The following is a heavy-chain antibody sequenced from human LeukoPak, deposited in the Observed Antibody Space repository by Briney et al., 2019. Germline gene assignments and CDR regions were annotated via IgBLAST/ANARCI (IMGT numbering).Heavy chain of an antibody. D-gene: IGHD3-16*01. CDR3: AKDPGSIRNYSDY. CDR2: ISSDGSGK. V-gene: IGHV3-30*18. Sequence: GRSLRLSCAASGFTFSNYAMHWVRQAPGKGLEWVAVISSDGSGKYYTDSVKGRFTISRDNSKNTLHLEMNSLGAEDTGLFYCAKDPGSIRNYSDYWGRGTLVTVSS. J-gene: IGHJ4*02. CDR1: GFTFSNYA.